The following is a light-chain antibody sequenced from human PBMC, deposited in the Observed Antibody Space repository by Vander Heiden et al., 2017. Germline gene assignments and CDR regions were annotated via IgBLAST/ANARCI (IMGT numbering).Light chain of an antibody. V-gene: IGKV1-39*01. J-gene: IGKJ1*01. CDR2: AAS. Sequence: DIQMTQSPSSLSASVGDRVTITCRASQTISTYLNWYQQKPGKAPNLLIYAASALQTGVPSRFSGSGSGTDFTLTISSLQSEDFATYYCQQSYNTPRTFGQGTKVEVK. CDR1: QTISTY. CDR3: QQSYNTPRT.